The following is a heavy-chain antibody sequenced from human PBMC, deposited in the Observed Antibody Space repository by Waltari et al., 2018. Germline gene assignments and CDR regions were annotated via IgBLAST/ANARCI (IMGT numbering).Heavy chain of an antibody. V-gene: IGHV1-2*02. D-gene: IGHD1-1*01. J-gene: IGHJ5*02. Sequence: QVQLVQSGAEMKNPGASVKVSCKASGYTFVDHYMHWVRQAPGQGLEWMGWMNTKTGGTLYAEKFQGRVSLTRDTSFNTAYMELTALKSDDTAVYYCARGTGTSWFDVWGQGTLVTVSS. CDR3: ARGTGTSWFDV. CDR2: MNTKTGGT. CDR1: GYTFVDHY.